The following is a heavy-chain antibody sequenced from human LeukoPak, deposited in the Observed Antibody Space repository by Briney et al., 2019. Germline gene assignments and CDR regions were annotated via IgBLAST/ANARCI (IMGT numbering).Heavy chain of an antibody. J-gene: IGHJ4*02. CDR2: ISYDGSNK. V-gene: IGHV3-30*04. D-gene: IGHD6-19*01. CDR3: AIDLDSSGSFDY. CDR1: GCTFSSYA. Sequence: GRSLRLSCAASGCTFSSYAMHWVRQAPGKGLEWVAVISYDGSNKYYADSVKGRFTISRDNSKNTLYLQMNSLRAEDTAVYYCAIDLDSSGSFDYWGQGTLVTVSS.